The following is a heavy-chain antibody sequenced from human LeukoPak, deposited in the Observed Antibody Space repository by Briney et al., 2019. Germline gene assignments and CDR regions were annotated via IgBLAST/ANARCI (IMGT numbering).Heavy chain of an antibody. V-gene: IGHV4-39*01. CDR1: GGSISSSSYY. CDR3: ARVGAAGTFNWFDP. CDR2: IYYSGST. D-gene: IGHD6-13*01. Sequence: PSETLSLTCTVSGGSISSSSYYWGWIRQPPGKGLEWIGSIYYSGSTYYNPSLKSRVTISVDTSKNQFSLKLSSVTAADTAAYYCARVGAAGTFNWFDPWGQGTLVTVSS. J-gene: IGHJ5*02.